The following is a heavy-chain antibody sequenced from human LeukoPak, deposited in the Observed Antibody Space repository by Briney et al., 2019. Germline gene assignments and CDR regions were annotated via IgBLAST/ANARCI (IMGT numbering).Heavy chain of an antibody. J-gene: IGHJ4*02. V-gene: IGHV3-33*01. CDR3: ARKQQLVGYFDY. D-gene: IGHD6-13*01. Sequence: GGSLRLSCAASGFTFSSYGMHWVRQAPGEGLGWGAVIWYDGSNKYYADSVKGRFTISRDNSKNTLYLKMNSLRAEDTAVYYCARKQQLVGYFDYWGQGTLVTVSS. CDR1: GFTFSSYG. CDR2: IWYDGSNK.